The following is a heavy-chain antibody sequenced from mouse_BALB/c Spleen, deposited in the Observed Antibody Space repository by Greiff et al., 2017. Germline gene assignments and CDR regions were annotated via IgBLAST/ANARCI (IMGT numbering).Heavy chain of an antibody. Sequence: EVQLQESGPGLVKPSQSLSLTCTVTGYSITSNYAWNWLRQFPGNKLEWMGYISYSGSTRYNPSLKSRISITRDTSKNQFFLQLNSVTTEDTATYYGARKGVSSTARTGKGYYAMDDWGQGTSVTVSS. CDR3: ARKGVSSTARTGKGYYAMDD. CDR2: ISYSGST. J-gene: IGHJ4*01. CDR1: GYSITSNYA. D-gene: IGHD1-2*01. V-gene: IGHV3-2*02.